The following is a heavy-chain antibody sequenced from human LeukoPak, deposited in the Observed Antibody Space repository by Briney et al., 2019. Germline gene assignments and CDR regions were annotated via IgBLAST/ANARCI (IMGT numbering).Heavy chain of an antibody. V-gene: IGHV4-39*07. Sequence: PSETLSLTCTVSGGSISSSSYYWGWIRQPPGKGLEWIGSIYYSGSTYYNPSLKSRVTISVDRPKNQVSLKLIAMTAADTAVYYCARIHFRFYYVDVWGKGTTVTVSS. CDR3: ARIHFRFYYVDV. CDR1: GGSISSSSYY. D-gene: IGHD2/OR15-2a*01. CDR2: IYYSGST. J-gene: IGHJ6*03.